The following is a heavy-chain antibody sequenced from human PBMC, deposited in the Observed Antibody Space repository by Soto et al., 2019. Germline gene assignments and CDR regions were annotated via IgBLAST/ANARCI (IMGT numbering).Heavy chain of an antibody. J-gene: IGHJ4*02. V-gene: IGHV1-2*04. CDR3: ATVYY. CDR2: INPNSGGT. Sequence: ASVKVSCKASGYTFTGYYMHWVRQAPGQGLEWMGWINPNSGGTNYAQKFQGWVTMTEDTSTDTAYMELSSLRSEDTAVYYCATVYYWGQGTLVTVSS. CDR1: GYTFTGYY.